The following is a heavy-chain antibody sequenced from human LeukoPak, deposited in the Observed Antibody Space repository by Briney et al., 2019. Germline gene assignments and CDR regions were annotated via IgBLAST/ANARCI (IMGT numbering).Heavy chain of an antibody. J-gene: IGHJ4*02. D-gene: IGHD1-26*01. V-gene: IGHV1-2*02. CDR1: GYTFTGYY. CDR2: INPNSGGT. CDR3: ARDRSGSYEVDY. Sequence: ASVKVSCKASGYTFTGYYMHWVRQAPGQGLELMGWINPNSGGTNYGQKFQGRVTMTRDTSISTAYMELSRLRSDDTAVYYCARDRSGSYEVDYWGQGTLVTVSS.